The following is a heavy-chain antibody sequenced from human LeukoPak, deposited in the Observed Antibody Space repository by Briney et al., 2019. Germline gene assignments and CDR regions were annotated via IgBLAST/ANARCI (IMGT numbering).Heavy chain of an antibody. D-gene: IGHD5-12*01. CDR3: ARGYDYVTYFDY. CDR1: GFTFSSYA. CDR2: ISYDGSNK. Sequence: PGGSLRLSCAASGFTFSSYAMHWVRQAPGKGLEWVAVISYDGSNKYYADSVKGRFTISRDNSKNTLYLQMSSLRAEDTAVYYCARGYDYVTYFDYWGQGTLVTVSS. V-gene: IGHV3-30-3*01. J-gene: IGHJ4*02.